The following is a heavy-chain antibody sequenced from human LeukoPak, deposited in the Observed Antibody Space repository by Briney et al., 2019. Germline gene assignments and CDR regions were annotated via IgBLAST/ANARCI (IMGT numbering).Heavy chain of an antibody. V-gene: IGHV3-30*02. CDR1: GFTFSNYG. Sequence: GGSLRLSCAASGFTFSNYGMHWVRQAPGKGLGWVAFIRYDGSNKYYADSVKGRFTISRDNAKNTLYLQMNSLRPEDTAVYYCAKDLAYCDAGDCYWGQGTLVTVSS. CDR3: AKDLAYCDAGDCY. D-gene: IGHD2-21*02. J-gene: IGHJ4*02. CDR2: IRYDGSNK.